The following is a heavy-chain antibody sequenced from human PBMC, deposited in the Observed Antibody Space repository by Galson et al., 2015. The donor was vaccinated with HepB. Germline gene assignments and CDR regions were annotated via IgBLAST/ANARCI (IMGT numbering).Heavy chain of an antibody. D-gene: IGHD5-18*01. CDR1: GGSISTYY. V-gene: IGHV4-59*08. J-gene: IGHJ4*02. CDR2: MYYSGST. Sequence: SETLSLTCTVSGGSISTYYWSWIRQPPGKGLEWIGYMYYSGSTNYNPSLKSRVTISVDTSKNQFSLKLSSVTAADTAVYYCARVQSGYSYGLIDYWGQGTLVTVSS. CDR3: ARVQSGYSYGLIDY.